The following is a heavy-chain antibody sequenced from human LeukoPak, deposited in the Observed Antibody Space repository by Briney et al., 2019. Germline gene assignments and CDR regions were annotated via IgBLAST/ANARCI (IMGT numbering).Heavy chain of an antibody. J-gene: IGHJ6*02. D-gene: IGHD5-18*01. Sequence: ASVKVSCKASGYTFTSYDINWVRQATGQGFEWMGWMNPNSGNTAYAQKFQGRVTMTRNTSITTAYMELSSLRSDDTAVYYCARSYGTTFRNGMDVWGQGTTVTVSS. CDR3: ARSYGTTFRNGMDV. CDR1: GYTFTSYD. V-gene: IGHV1-8*01. CDR2: MNPNSGNT.